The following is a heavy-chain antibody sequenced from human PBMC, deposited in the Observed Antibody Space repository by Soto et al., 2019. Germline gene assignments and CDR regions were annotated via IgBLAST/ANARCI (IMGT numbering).Heavy chain of an antibody. Sequence: RPETLSLTCPLAGPSLTSSRYSCGWLRPPPGQGLEWIGTIFHGGTTSYNPSPKRRVAISGDTSKNQFSLNLRSVTAADTAMYDCARRTWVTQINNYVDSWGPGTLLTVSS. CDR3: ARRTWVTQINNYVDS. J-gene: IGHJ5*01. V-gene: IGHV4-39*01. CDR1: GPSLTSSRYS. D-gene: IGHD5-18*01. CDR2: IFHGGTT.